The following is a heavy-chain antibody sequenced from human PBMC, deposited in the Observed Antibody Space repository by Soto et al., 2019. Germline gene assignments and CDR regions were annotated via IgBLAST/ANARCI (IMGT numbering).Heavy chain of an antibody. V-gene: IGHV3-23*01. CDR1: GFTFNTFA. CDR2: LSGSGSLS. D-gene: IGHD2-15*01. J-gene: IGHJ4*02. CDR3: ARVRGGALDS. Sequence: PGGSLRLSCVVSGFTFNTFAMTWVRQAPGKGLEWVSALSGSGSLSYYADSVKGRFTISRDNSKNTLYLQMNSLRVDETAVYFCARVRGGALDSWGQGTLVTVSS.